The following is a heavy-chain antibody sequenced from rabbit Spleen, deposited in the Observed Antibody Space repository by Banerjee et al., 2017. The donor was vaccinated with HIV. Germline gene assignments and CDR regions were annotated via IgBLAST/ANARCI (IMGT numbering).Heavy chain of an antibody. CDR2: IDAGSSDFT. J-gene: IGHJ6*01. CDR1: GFSFRSDYS. D-gene: IGHD1-1*01. Sequence: QALAESGGDLVTPGASLTLTCTASGFSFRSDYSICWVRPAPGKGLEWIGCIDAGSSDFTYHASGAKGRFTSSKTASTTVTLQATSLTAADTATEFGARDSSSRFSSYGMDLWGPGTLVTVS. CDR3: ARDSSSRFSSYGMDL. V-gene: IGHV1S40*01.